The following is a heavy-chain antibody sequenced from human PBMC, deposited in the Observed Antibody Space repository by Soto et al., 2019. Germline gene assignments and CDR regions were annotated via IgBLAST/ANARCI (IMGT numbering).Heavy chain of an antibody. CDR3: ARPASMTTVTTYYFDY. CDR1: GGSISSSSYY. CDR2: IYYSGST. D-gene: IGHD4-17*01. V-gene: IGHV4-39*01. Sequence: SETLSLTCTVSGGSISSSSYYWGWIRQPPGKGLEWIGSIYYSGSTYYNPSLRSRATIFVDTSKNQFSLKLSSVTAADTAVYYCARPASMTTVTTYYFDYWGQGTLVTVSS. J-gene: IGHJ4*02.